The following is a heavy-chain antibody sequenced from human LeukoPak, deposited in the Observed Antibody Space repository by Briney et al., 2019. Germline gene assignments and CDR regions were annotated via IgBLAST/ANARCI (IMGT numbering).Heavy chain of an antibody. Sequence: GGSLRLSCAASGVTFSSYGMHWVRQAPGKGLEWVALISSDGNDKLYGDSVKGRFTISRDSSKKTLYLQMNILRAEDTAVYYCAKSDCSYISCYVLDYWGQGTQVTVSS. CDR2: ISSDGNDK. V-gene: IGHV3-30*18. D-gene: IGHD2-2*01. J-gene: IGHJ4*02. CDR1: GVTFSSYG. CDR3: AKSDCSYISCYVLDY.